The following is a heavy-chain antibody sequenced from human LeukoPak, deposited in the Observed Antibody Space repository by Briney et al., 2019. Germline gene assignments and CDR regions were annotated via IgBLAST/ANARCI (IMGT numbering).Heavy chain of an antibody. CDR2: INHSGST. J-gene: IGHJ4*02. Sequence: PSETLSLTCAVYGGSFSGYYWSWIRQPPGKGLEWIGEINHSGSTNYNPSLKSRVTISVDTSKNQFSLKLSSVTAADTAVYYCAGRPDTAMVLFDYWGQGTLVTVSS. CDR1: GGSFSGYY. CDR3: AGRPDTAMVLFDY. D-gene: IGHD5-18*01. V-gene: IGHV4-34*01.